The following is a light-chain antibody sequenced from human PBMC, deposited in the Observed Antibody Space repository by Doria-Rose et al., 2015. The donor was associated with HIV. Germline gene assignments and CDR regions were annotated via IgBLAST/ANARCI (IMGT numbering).Light chain of an antibody. CDR3: HQYGTSWT. J-gene: IGKJ1*01. Sequence: EIVLTQSPGTLSLSPGERATLSCRASQSFSSTYLAWYQQKPGQAPSPLIYDGSTRATGIPDRFSASGSGTDFTLTINRPEPEDFALYYCHQYGTSWTFGQGTKVEI. V-gene: IGKV3-20*01. CDR2: DGS. CDR1: QSFSSTY.